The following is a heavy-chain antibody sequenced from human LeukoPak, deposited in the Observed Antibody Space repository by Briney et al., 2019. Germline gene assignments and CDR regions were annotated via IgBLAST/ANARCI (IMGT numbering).Heavy chain of an antibody. CDR1: GGSISSCGYY. J-gene: IGHJ5*02. D-gene: IGHD6-13*01. CDR3: ARDRAFIAAAGTDNWFDP. CDR2: IYYSGST. V-gene: IGHV4-31*03. Sequence: SQTLSLTCTVSGGSISSCGYYWSWIRQHPGKGLEWIGYIYYSGSTYYNPSLKSRVTISVDTSKNQFSLKLSSVTAADTAVYYCARDRAFIAAAGTDNWFDPWGQGTLVTVSS.